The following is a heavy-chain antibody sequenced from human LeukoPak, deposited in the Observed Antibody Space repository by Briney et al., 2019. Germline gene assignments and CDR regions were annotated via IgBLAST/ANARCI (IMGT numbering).Heavy chain of an antibody. V-gene: IGHV3-23*01. CDR2: ISRSGGTT. J-gene: IGHJ6*04. Sequence: VGCLRLSSAPSGVSFTIYAMSSVRHAPRERLWCVSGISRSGGTTYYADYVKGRFTISRDNSKNTLYLQMNSLRAEDTAVYYCAELGITMIGGVCGKESTVTISS. CDR1: GVSFTIYA. CDR3: AELGITMIGGV. D-gene: IGHD3-10*02.